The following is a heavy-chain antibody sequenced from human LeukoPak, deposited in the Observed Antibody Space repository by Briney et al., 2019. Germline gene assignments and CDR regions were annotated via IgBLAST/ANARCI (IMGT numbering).Heavy chain of an antibody. J-gene: IGHJ4*02. CDR1: GRSFSGYY. V-gene: IGHV4-34*01. D-gene: IGHD2-2*01. Sequence: SETLSLTCAVYGRSFSGYYWSWIRQPPGKGLEWIGEINHSGSTNYNPSLKSRVTISVDTSKNQFSLKLSSVTAADTAVYYCARGRPLGYCSSTSCYSYFDYWGQGTLVTVSS. CDR3: ARGRPLGYCSSTSCYSYFDY. CDR2: INHSGST.